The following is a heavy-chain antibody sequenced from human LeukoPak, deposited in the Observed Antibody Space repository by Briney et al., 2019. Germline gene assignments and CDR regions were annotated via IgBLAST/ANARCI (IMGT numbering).Heavy chain of an antibody. J-gene: IGHJ4*02. CDR2: IKQDGSEK. CDR1: GFTFSNYW. Sequence: TGGSLRLSCEASGFTFSNYWMTWVRQAPGKGLEWVANIKQDGSEKYYVDSVKGRFTVYRDNAKQSLYLQMNSLRAEDTAVYYCARGSGWTDYWGQGTLVTVSS. CDR3: ARGSGWTDY. V-gene: IGHV3-7*01. D-gene: IGHD6-19*01.